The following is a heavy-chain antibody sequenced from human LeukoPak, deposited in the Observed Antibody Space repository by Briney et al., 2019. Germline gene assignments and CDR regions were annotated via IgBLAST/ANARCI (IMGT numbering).Heavy chain of an antibody. CDR2: INHTGTGK. Sequence: ASVKVSCKASVSTFSNYYRHWVRQAPGQGLEWMRLINHTGTGKNYAQTFRGRVTLTRDTSTTTVYMELSSLGSEDSVVYYCAREESGGYFDYWGQGTLVTVSS. CDR3: AREESGGYFDY. V-gene: IGHV1-46*01. CDR1: VSTFSNYY. J-gene: IGHJ4*02. D-gene: IGHD2-8*02.